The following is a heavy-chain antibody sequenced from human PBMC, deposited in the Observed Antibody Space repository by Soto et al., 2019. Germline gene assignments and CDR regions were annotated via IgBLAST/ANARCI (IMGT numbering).Heavy chain of an antibody. CDR2: IYYSGST. CDR3: ARGDDFWSGYYIK. D-gene: IGHD3-3*01. V-gene: IGHV4-59*01. CDR1: GGSISSYY. Sequence: PSETLSLTCTVSGGSISSYYWSWIRQPPGKGLEWIGYIYYSGSTNYNPSLKSRVTISVDTSKNQFSLKLSSVTAADTAVYYCARGDDFWSGYYIKWGQGTLVTVSS. J-gene: IGHJ4*02.